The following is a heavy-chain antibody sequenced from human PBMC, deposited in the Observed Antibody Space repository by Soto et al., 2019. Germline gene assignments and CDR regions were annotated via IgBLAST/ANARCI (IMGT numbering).Heavy chain of an antibody. CDR3: ARGGSGSNWFDP. Sequence: PGGSLRLSCAASGFTFSSYAMHWVRQAPWKGLEWVSSISSSSSYIYYADSVKGRFTISRDNAKNSLYLQMNSLRAEDTAVYYCARGGSGSNWFDPWGQGTLVTVSS. V-gene: IGHV3-21*01. J-gene: IGHJ5*02. D-gene: IGHD3-10*01. CDR2: ISSSSSYI. CDR1: GFTFSSYA.